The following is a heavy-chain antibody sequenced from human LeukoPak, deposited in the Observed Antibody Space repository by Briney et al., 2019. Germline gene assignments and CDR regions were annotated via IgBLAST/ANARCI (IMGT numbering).Heavy chain of an antibody. J-gene: IGHJ6*03. V-gene: IGHV4-39*01. CDR1: SGSITSNNYF. CDR2: LFYGGST. Sequence: SETLSLTCTVSSGSITSNNYFWGWIRQPPGKGLEWIGSLFYGGSTYNNPSLKSRVTISVDTSKTQFSLRLSSVTAADTAVYYCARWQVGATPYYYFYMDVWGKGTTVAVSS. D-gene: IGHD1-26*01. CDR3: ARWQVGATPYYYFYMDV.